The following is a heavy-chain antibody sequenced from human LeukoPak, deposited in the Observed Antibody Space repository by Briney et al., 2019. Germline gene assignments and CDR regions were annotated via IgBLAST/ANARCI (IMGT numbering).Heavy chain of an antibody. CDR3: ASYLTSIPSGMDV. V-gene: IGHV3-74*01. J-gene: IGHJ6*02. CDR1: GFTFSRYW. CDR2: ISTDGSST. D-gene: IGHD2/OR15-2a*01. Sequence: GGCLRLPCAASGFTFSRYWMHWLRQAPGKGPVWVSRISTDGSSTSYADSVKGRFTISRDNGKNTLYLQLNSLRAEDTAVYYCASYLTSIPSGMDVWGQGTTVTVSS.